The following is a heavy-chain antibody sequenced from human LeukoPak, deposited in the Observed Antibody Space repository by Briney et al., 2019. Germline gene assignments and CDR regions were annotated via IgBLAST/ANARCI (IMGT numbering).Heavy chain of an antibody. J-gene: IGHJ6*02. CDR1: GFTFSSYW. V-gene: IGHV3-7*01. CDR3: ARASYGGYYYYYGMDV. Sequence: GGSLRLSCAASGFTFSSYWMSWVRQAPGKGLEWVANIKQDGSEKYYVDSVKGRFTMSRDNAKNSLYLQMNSLRAEDTAVYYCARASYGGYYYYYGMDVWGQGTTVTVSS. D-gene: IGHD5-18*01. CDR2: IKQDGSEK.